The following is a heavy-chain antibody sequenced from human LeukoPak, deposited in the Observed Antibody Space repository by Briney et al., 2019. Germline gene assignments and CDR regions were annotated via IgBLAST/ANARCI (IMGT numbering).Heavy chain of an antibody. V-gene: IGHV1-8*03. CDR2: MSPNSGNT. J-gene: IGHJ4*02. Sequence: ASVKVSCKASGYTFTSYDINWVRQATGQGLEWMGWMSPNSGNTGYAQKFQGRVTITRNTSISTAYMELSSLRSEDTAVYYCARVLATGTTRFDYWGQGTLVTVSS. D-gene: IGHD1-1*01. CDR1: GYTFTSYD. CDR3: ARVLATGTTRFDY.